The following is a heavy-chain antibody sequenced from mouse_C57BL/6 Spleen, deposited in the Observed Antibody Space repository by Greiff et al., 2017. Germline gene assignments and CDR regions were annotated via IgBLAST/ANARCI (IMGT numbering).Heavy chain of an antibody. Sequence: VQLQQSGTELVKPGASVKLSCKASGYTFTSYWMHWVKQRPGQGLEWIGNINPSNGGTNYNETFKSKATLTVDKSSSTAYMQLSSLTSEDSAVYYCARGDYYGSSTWFAYWGQGTLVTVSA. CDR2: INPSNGGT. V-gene: IGHV1-53*01. D-gene: IGHD1-1*01. J-gene: IGHJ3*01. CDR3: ARGDYYGSSTWFAY. CDR1: GYTFTSYW.